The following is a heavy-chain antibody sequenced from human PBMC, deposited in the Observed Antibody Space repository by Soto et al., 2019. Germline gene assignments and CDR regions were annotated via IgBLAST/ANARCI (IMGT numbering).Heavy chain of an antibody. Sequence: QVQLVQSGADVKKPGASVKVFCKASGYTVTSSGISWVRQAPGQGCEWMGWISAYNGNTNYAQKLQGRETMTTDTTTTTAYTELRRLRSDDTAVYYWECESSRSCHDYWGQGALVTVSS. CDR3: ECESSRSCHDY. V-gene: IGHV1-18*01. D-gene: IGHD6-13*01. CDR1: GYTVTSSG. J-gene: IGHJ4*02. CDR2: ISAYNGNT.